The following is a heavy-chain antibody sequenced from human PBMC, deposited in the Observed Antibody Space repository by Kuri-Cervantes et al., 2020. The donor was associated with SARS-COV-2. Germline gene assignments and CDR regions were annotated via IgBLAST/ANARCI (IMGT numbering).Heavy chain of an antibody. D-gene: IGHD4-23*01. J-gene: IGHJ4*02. CDR1: GFTFSDHY. CDR2: TRNKANSYTT. Sequence: GGSLRLSCAASGFTFSDHYMDWVRQAPGKGLEWVGRTRNKANSYTTEYAASVKGRFTISRDDSKNSLYLQMNSLRAEDTAVYYCAKGGMPTVVTPKLYFDYWGQGTLVTVSS. V-gene: IGHV3-72*01. CDR3: AKGGMPTVVTPKLYFDY.